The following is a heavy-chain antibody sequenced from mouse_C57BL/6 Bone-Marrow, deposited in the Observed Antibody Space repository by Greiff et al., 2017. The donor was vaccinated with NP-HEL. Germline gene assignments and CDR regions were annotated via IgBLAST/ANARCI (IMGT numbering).Heavy chain of an antibody. Sequence: QVQLQQPGAELVMPGASVKLSCKASGYTFTSYWMHWVKQRPGQGLEWIGEIDPSDSYTNYNQKFKGKSTLTVDKSSSTAYMQLSSLTSEDSAVYYCARRGWLLSLYAMDYWGQGTSVTVSS. CDR3: ARRGWLLSLYAMDY. V-gene: IGHV1-69*01. D-gene: IGHD2-3*01. CDR2: IDPSDSYT. J-gene: IGHJ4*01. CDR1: GYTFTSYW.